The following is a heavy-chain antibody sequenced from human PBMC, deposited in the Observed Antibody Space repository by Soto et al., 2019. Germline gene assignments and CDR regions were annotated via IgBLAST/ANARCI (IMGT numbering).Heavy chain of an antibody. CDR2: INPSGGNT. D-gene: IGHD3-16*01. Sequence: EEQVLESGGGLVQPGGSLRLSCADSGFTFSTYDMTWVRQAPGEGLEWVSGINPSGGNTYYADSVKGRFTISRDNSKNTLYLQMNSLRAGDTAVYYCAKGGWADIWGQGTMVTVSS. V-gene: IGHV3-23*01. J-gene: IGHJ3*02. CDR3: AKGGWADI. CDR1: GFTFSTYD.